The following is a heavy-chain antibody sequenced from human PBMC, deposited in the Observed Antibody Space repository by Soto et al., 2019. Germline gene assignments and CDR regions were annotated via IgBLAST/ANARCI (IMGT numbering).Heavy chain of an antibody. V-gene: IGHV1-46*01. CDR3: ARGGHVVVVTAALGY. Sequence: ASVKVSCKVSGYTLTELSMHWVRQAPGQGLEWMGTVNPSGGHTTYAQHFLGRVTMTRDTSTSTLYMELTSLTSDDTAVYYCARGGHVVVVTAALGYWGQGTLVTVSS. CDR1: GYTLTELS. CDR2: VNPSGGHT. J-gene: IGHJ4*02. D-gene: IGHD2-21*02.